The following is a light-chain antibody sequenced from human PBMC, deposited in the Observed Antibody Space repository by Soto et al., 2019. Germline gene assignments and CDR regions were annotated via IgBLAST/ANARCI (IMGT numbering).Light chain of an antibody. Sequence: EIVLTQSPGTLSLSPGERATLSCRASQSVSSNCFAWYQQKPGQAPRLLIYGISSRATGIPDRFSGSGSGTDFSLTISRLEPEDFAVYYCEQYGSSPRTFGQGTKVDIK. CDR1: QSVSSNC. V-gene: IGKV3-20*01. CDR2: GIS. CDR3: EQYGSSPRT. J-gene: IGKJ1*01.